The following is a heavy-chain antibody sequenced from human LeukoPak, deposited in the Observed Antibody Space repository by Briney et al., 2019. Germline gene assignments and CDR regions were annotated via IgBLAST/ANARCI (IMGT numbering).Heavy chain of an antibody. J-gene: IGHJ4*02. CDR2: IYKTGST. Sequence: SETLSLTCTVSGDSITSGGYYWSWIRQHPGKGLEWIGYIYKTGSTYYSPSLKSRVTMSVDTSRNQFSLKLNSVTAADTAVYYCARDVLRWGQGTLVTVSS. V-gene: IGHV4-31*03. CDR1: GDSITSGGYY. CDR3: ARDVLR.